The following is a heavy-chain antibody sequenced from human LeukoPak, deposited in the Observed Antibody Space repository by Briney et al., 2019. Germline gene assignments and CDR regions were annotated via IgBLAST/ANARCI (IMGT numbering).Heavy chain of an antibody. D-gene: IGHD3-22*01. CDR1: GFTFSSYE. CDR2: ISRSGTTI. CDR3: ARDHLAEVYSSGYYRDY. J-gene: IGHJ4*02. Sequence: PGGSLRLSCAASGFTFSSYEMNWVRQAPGRGLEWVSFISRSGTTIYYADSVKGRFTISRDNAKNSLYLQMNSLRAEDTAVYYCARDHLAEVYSSGYYRDYWGQGTLVTVSS. V-gene: IGHV3-48*03.